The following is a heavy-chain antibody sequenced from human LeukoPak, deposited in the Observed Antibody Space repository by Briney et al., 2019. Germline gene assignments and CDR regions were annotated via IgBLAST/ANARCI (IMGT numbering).Heavy chain of an antibody. V-gene: IGHV1-18*01. CDR1: GFTFSSYG. CDR3: ARTAGAFGYSYGPDY. Sequence: PGGSLRLSCAASGFTFSSYGISWVRQAPGQGLEWMGWISAYNGNTNYAQKLQGRVTMTTDTSTSTAYMELRSLRSDDTAVYYCARTAGAFGYSYGPDYWGQGTLVTVSS. CDR2: ISAYNGNT. J-gene: IGHJ4*02. D-gene: IGHD5-18*01.